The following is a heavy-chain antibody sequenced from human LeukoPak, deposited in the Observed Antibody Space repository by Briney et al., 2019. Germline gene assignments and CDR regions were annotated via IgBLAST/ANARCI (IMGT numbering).Heavy chain of an antibody. CDR2: INPNSGGT. CDR1: GYTFTGYY. Sequence: ASVKVSCKASGYTFTGYYMHWVRQAPGQGLEWMGWINPNSGGTNYAQKFQGRVTVTRDTSISTAYMELSRLRSDDTAVYYCASIYYYDSSGYRSWGQGTLVTVSS. D-gene: IGHD3-22*01. V-gene: IGHV1-2*02. J-gene: IGHJ5*02. CDR3: ASIYYYDSSGYRS.